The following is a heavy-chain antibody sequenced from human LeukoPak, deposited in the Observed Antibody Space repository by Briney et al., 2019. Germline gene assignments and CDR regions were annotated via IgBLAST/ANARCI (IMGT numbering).Heavy chain of an antibody. CDR2: IIPILGIA. CDR1: GGTFSSYA. V-gene: IGHV1-69*04. D-gene: IGHD6-13*01. CDR3: ARDKLAAAGMTWMGMDV. Sequence: ASVKVSCKASGGTFSSYAISWVRQAPGQGLEWMGRIIPILGIANCAQKFQGRVTITADKSTSTAYMELSSLRSEDTAVYYCARDKLAAAGMTWMGMDVWGQGTTVTVSS. J-gene: IGHJ6*02.